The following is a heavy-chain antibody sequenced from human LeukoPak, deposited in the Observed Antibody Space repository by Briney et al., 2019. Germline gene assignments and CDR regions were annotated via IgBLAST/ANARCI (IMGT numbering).Heavy chain of an antibody. CDR2: ISSSCSTI. CDR3: AKLGITMIGGV. CDR1: GFTFSSYE. V-gene: IGHV3-48*03. Sequence: GGSLRLSCAASGFTFSSYEMNWVRQAPGKGLEWVSYISSSCSTIYYADSVKGRFTISRDNDKHSLYLQMNSLRAEDRAVYYCAKLGITMIGGVWGKGTTVTISS. D-gene: IGHD3-10*02. J-gene: IGHJ6*04.